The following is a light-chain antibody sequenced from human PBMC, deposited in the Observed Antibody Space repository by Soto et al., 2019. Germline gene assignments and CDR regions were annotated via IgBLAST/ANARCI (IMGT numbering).Light chain of an antibody. CDR2: DVS. CDR1: SSDVGGYNY. V-gene: IGLV2-14*01. J-gene: IGLJ2*01. CDR3: RSYTSSSTLVV. Sequence: QSALTQPASVSGSPGQSITISCTGTSSDVGGYNYVSWYQQHPGKAPQLMIYDVSNRASGVSNRFSGSKSGNTASLTISGLQAEDEADYYCRSYTSSSTLVVFGGGTKLTVL.